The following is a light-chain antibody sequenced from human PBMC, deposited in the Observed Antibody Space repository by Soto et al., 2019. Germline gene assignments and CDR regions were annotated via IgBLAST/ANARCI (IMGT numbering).Light chain of an antibody. V-gene: IGKV3-15*01. J-gene: IGKJ1*01. CDR3: QQYKTWRT. CDR1: QSVSSH. CDR2: GAS. Sequence: EIVMTQSPGTLSVSPGARVTLSCRASQSVSSHLAWYQQKPGQAPRLLIYGASTRATGIPARFSGSGSGTEFTPTISSLQSEDFALYYCQQYKTWRTFGQGTKVDIK.